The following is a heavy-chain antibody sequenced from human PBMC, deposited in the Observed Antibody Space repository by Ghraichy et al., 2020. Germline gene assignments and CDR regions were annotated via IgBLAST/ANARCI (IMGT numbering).Heavy chain of an antibody. V-gene: IGHV4-61*02. CDR2: IYTSGST. D-gene: IGHD6-13*01. J-gene: IGHJ5*02. CDR3: ARDDYSSSWYWFDP. Sequence: SETLSLTCTVSGGSISIGRYYWSWIRQPAGKGLEWIGRIYTSGSTNYNPSLKSRITISVDTSKNQFSLKLSSVTAADTAVYYCARDDYSSSWYWFDPWGQGTLVTVSS. CDR1: GGSISIGRYY.